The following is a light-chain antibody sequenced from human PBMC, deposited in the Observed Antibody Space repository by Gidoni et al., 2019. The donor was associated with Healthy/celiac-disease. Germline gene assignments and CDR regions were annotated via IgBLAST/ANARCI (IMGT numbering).Light chain of an antibody. CDR1: QSVSSN. V-gene: IGKV3-15*01. CDR2: GAS. CDR3: QQYNNWLTWT. Sequence: EIVMTQSPATLSVSPGERATLACRASQSVSSNLAWYQQKPGQAPRLLIYGASTRATGSPARFSGSGSGTEFTLTLRRLQAEDFAVYYCQQYNNWLTWTFGQGTKVEIK. J-gene: IGKJ1*01.